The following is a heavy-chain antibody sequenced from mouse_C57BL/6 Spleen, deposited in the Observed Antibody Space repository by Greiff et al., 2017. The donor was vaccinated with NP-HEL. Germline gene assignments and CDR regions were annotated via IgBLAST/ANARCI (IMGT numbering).Heavy chain of an antibody. V-gene: IGHV1-55*01. CDR2: IYPGSGST. CDR1: GYTFTSYW. CDR3: ARSNYYGSSLDY. Sequence: QVQLQQPGAELVKPGASVKMSCKASGYTFTSYWITWVKQRPGQGLEWIGDIYPGSGSTNYNEKFKSKATLTVDTSSSTAYMQLSSLTSEDSAVYDCARSNYYGSSLDYWGQGTTLTVSS. J-gene: IGHJ2*01. D-gene: IGHD1-1*01.